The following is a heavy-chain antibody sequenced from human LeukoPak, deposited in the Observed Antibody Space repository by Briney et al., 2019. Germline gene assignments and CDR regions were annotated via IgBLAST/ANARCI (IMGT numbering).Heavy chain of an antibody. Sequence: PSETLSLTCAVYGGSFSGYYWSWIRQPPGKGLEWTGEINHSGSTNYNPSLKSRVTISVDTSKNQSSLKLSSVTAADTAVYYCARSRYDILTGYYNEDYWGQGTLVTVSS. CDR2: INHSGST. V-gene: IGHV4-34*01. CDR1: GGSFSGYY. CDR3: ARSRYDILTGYYNEDY. J-gene: IGHJ4*02. D-gene: IGHD3-9*01.